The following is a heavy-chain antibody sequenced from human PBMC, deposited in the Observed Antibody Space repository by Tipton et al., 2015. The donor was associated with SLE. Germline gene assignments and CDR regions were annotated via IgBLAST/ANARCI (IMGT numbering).Heavy chain of an antibody. V-gene: IGHV1-69*05. D-gene: IGHD1-26*01. CDR2: IIPIFGTA. CDR1: GYTFSTYD. Sequence: QSGPEVKKPGASVKVSCKASGYTFSTYDITWVRQAPGQGLEWMGGIIPIFGTANYAQKFQGRVTITTDESTSTAYMELSSLRSEDTAVYYCAGGREGELHYFDYWGQGTLVTVSS. J-gene: IGHJ4*02. CDR3: AGGREGELHYFDY.